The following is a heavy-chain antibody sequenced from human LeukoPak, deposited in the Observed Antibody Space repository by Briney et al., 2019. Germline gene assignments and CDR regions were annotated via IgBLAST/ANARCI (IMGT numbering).Heavy chain of an antibody. Sequence: PGGSLRLSCAASGFTFSSYGMHWVRQAPGKGLEWVSSISSSSSYIYYADSVKGRFTISRDNAKNSLNLQMNSLRAEDTAVYYCARVPAYYDFWSGYWYYFDYWGQGTLVTVSS. V-gene: IGHV3-21*01. J-gene: IGHJ4*02. CDR1: GFTFSSYG. D-gene: IGHD3-3*01. CDR2: ISSSSSYI. CDR3: ARVPAYYDFWSGYWYYFDY.